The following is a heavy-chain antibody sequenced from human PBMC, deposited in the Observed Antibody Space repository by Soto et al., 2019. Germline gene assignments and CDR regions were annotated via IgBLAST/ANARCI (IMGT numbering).Heavy chain of an antibody. Sequence: GASVKVSCKASGGTFSSYAISWVRQAPGQGLEWMGGIIPIFGTANYAQKFQGRVTITADESTSTAYMELSSLRSEDTAVYYCARPLVQDIVVVPAAARRARYFQHWGQGTLVTVSS. D-gene: IGHD2-2*01. CDR1: GGTFSSYA. V-gene: IGHV1-69*13. CDR2: IIPIFGTA. CDR3: ARPLVQDIVVVPAAARRARYFQH. J-gene: IGHJ1*01.